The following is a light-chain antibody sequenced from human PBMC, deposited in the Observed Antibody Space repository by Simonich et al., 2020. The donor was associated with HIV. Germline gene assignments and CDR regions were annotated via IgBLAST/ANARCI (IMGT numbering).Light chain of an antibody. J-gene: IGKJ5*01. Sequence: DIVITQSPYSLTVSLGERATINCKSSQSVLYSSNNKNYLAWYQQKPGQPPKLLIYWASTRDSGVPDRFSASGSGTDVTLTISSLQAEDVAVYYCQQYYNTPVTFGQGTRLEIK. V-gene: IGKV4-1*01. CDR1: QSVLYSSNNKNY. CDR3: QQYYNTPVT. CDR2: WAS.